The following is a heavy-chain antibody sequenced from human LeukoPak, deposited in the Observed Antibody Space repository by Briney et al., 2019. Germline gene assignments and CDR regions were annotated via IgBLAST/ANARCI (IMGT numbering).Heavy chain of an antibody. Sequence: ASVKVSCKASGYTFTGYYMHWVRQAPGQGLEWMGWINPNSGGTNYAQKFQGRVTMTRDTSISTAYMELSSLRSEDTAVYYCARDPRDGYNSDAFDIWGQGTMVTVSS. CDR1: GYTFTGYY. D-gene: IGHD5-24*01. CDR3: ARDPRDGYNSDAFDI. CDR2: INPNSGGT. J-gene: IGHJ3*02. V-gene: IGHV1-2*02.